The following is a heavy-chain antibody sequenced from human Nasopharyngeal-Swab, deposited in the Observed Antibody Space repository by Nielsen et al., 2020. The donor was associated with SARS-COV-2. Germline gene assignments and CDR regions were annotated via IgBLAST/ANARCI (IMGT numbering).Heavy chain of an antibody. CDR1: GFKFDEYT. V-gene: IGHV3-43*01. CDR2: TRGDDGT. CDR3: AKDLPGYKVFDY. D-gene: IGHD5-24*01. Sequence: GEALKISCAASGFKFDEYTMHWVRHTPEKGLQWVALTRGDDGTYYADSVKGRFTISRDNTKNSVYLQMNSLRTEDSALYYCAKDLPGYKVFDYWGQGTLVTVSS. J-gene: IGHJ4*02.